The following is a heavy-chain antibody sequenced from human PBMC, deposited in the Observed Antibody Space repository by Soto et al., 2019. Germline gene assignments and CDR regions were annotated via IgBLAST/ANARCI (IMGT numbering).Heavy chain of an antibody. V-gene: IGHV4-39*02. D-gene: IGHD1-26*01. CDR2: IYYSGST. CDR1: GGSISSSSYY. J-gene: IGHJ5*02. CDR3: ATQEVGGSYVYTFDP. Sequence: QLQLQESGPGLVKPSETLSLTCTVSGGSISSSSYYWGWIRQPPGKGLGWIGSIYYSGSTYYNPSLRSRVTISVDTSKTPFSLKLSSVTAADTAVYYCATQEVGGSYVYTFDPWGQGTLVTVSS.